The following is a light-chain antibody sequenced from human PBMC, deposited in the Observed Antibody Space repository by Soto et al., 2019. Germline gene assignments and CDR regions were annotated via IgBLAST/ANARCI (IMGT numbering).Light chain of an antibody. CDR2: GAS. J-gene: IGKJ3*01. Sequence: IQMTQSPSSLSASVGDAVSLTCRASRSISNYLNWYQQKPGRAPKLLISGASSLQRGVPSRFSGSGSGTTFTLTITSLQPDDFAIYFCQQSYTAPYTCGPGTKVEIK. CDR1: RSISNY. CDR3: QQSYTAPYT. V-gene: IGKV1-39*01.